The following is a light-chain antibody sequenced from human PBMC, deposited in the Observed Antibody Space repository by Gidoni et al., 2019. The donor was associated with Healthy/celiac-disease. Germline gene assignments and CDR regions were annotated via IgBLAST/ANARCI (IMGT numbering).Light chain of an antibody. J-gene: IGLJ2*01. CDR2: GKN. CDR3: NSRDSSGNHLV. Sequence: SSELTQYPAVSVSLGQTVRITCQGDSLRSYYSSWYQQKPGQAPVLVIYGKNNRPSGIPDRFSGSSSGNTASLTITGAKEEDEADYYCNSRDSSGNHLVFGGGTKLTVL. V-gene: IGLV3-19*01. CDR1: SLRSYY.